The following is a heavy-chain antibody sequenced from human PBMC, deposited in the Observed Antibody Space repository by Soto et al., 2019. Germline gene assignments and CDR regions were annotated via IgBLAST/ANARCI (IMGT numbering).Heavy chain of an antibody. V-gene: IGHV3-9*01. CDR1: GFTFDDYA. CDR2: ISWNSGSI. Sequence: EVQLVESGGGLVQPGRSLRLSCAASGFTFDDYAMHWVRQAPGKGLEWVSGISWNSGSIGYADSVKGRFTISRDNAKNSLYLQMNSLRAEVTALYYCAKDHYRSGWYFDYWGQGTLVTVSS. CDR3: AKDHYRSGWYFDY. J-gene: IGHJ4*02. D-gene: IGHD6-19*01.